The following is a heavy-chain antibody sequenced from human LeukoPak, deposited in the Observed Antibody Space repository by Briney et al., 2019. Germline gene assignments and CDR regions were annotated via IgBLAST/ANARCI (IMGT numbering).Heavy chain of an antibody. CDR3: AKDLYYVFWSGYDY. J-gene: IGHJ4*02. CDR2: ISGSGGST. D-gene: IGHD3-3*01. V-gene: IGHV3-23*01. Sequence: GGSLRLSCAASGFTFSSYAMSWVRQAPGKGLEWVSAISGSGGSTYYADSVKGRFTISRDNSKNTLYLQMNSLRAEDTAVYYCAKDLYYVFWSGYDYWGQGTLVTVSS. CDR1: GFTFSSYA.